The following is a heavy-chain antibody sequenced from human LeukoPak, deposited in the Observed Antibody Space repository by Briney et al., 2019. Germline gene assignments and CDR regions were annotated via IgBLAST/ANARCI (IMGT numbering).Heavy chain of an antibody. CDR2: ISGSGGST. D-gene: IGHD2-2*01. Sequence: PGGSLRLSCAASGFTFSSYAMSWVRQAPGEGLEWVSAISGSGGSTYYADSVKGRFTISRDNSKNTLYLQMNSLRAEDTAVYYCAKPTRGYCSSTSCPMGGNYFDYWGQGTLVTVSS. CDR3: AKPTRGYCSSTSCPMGGNYFDY. J-gene: IGHJ4*02. V-gene: IGHV3-23*01. CDR1: GFTFSSYA.